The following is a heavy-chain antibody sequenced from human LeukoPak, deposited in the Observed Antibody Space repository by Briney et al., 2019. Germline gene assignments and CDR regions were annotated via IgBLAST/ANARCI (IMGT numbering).Heavy chain of an antibody. Sequence: SETLSLTCTVSGGSISSSSYYWGWIRQPPGKGLEWIGSIYYSGSTYYNPSLKSRVTISVDTSKNRFSLKLSSVTAADTAVYYCARRGGSSWSYYSDYWGQGTLVTVSS. CDR3: ARRGGSSWSYYSDY. D-gene: IGHD6-13*01. CDR1: GGSISSSSYY. V-gene: IGHV4-39*01. CDR2: IYYSGST. J-gene: IGHJ4*02.